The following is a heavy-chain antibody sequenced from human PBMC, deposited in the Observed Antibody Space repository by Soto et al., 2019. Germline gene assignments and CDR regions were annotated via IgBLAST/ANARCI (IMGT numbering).Heavy chain of an antibody. CDR2: SRNKANSYTT. D-gene: IGHD1-26*01. CDR3: ARVVGPYSGSQTVDY. CDR1: GFTFSDHY. Sequence: EVQLVESGGGLVQPGGSLRLSCAASGFTFSDHYMDWVRQAPGKGLEWVGRSRNKANSYTTAYAASVRGRFTISRDDSKNSLYLQMNSRKTEDTAVYYCARVVGPYSGSQTVDYWGQGTLVTVSS. J-gene: IGHJ4*02. V-gene: IGHV3-72*01.